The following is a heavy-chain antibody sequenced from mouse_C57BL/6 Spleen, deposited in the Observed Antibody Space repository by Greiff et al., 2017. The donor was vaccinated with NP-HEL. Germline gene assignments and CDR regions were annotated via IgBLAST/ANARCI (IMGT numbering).Heavy chain of an antibody. CDR2: IDPSDSYT. V-gene: IGHV1-50*01. CDR3: ATDYYGSSYY. J-gene: IGHJ2*01. CDR1: GYTFTSYW. Sequence: QVQLQQPGAELVKPGASVKLSCKASGYTFTSYWMQWVKQRPGQGLEWIGEIDPSDSYTNYNQKFKGKATLTVDTSSSTAYMQLSSLTSEDSAVYYCATDYYGSSYYWGQGTTLTVSS. D-gene: IGHD1-1*01.